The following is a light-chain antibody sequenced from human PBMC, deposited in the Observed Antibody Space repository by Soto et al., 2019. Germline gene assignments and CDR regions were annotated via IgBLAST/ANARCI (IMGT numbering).Light chain of an antibody. Sequence: DIQMTQSPSTLSGSAGDRGTITSRASQTISSWLAWYQQKPGKAPKLLIYKASTLKSGVPSRFSGSGSGTEFTLTISSLQPDDFATYYCQHYNSYSEAFGQGTKVDIK. V-gene: IGKV1-5*03. CDR2: KAS. J-gene: IGKJ1*01. CDR3: QHYNSYSEA. CDR1: QTISSW.